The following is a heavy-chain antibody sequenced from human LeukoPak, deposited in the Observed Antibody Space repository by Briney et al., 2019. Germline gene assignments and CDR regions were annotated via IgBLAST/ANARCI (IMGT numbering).Heavy chain of an antibody. CDR3: AKQGELLLSSYFDY. CDR1: GFTFSIYA. CDR2: ISGSGGST. D-gene: IGHD3-10*01. J-gene: IGHJ4*02. Sequence: GSLRLSCAASGFTFSIYAMIRVRQAPGKDLEWVSAISGSGGSTYYADSVKGRFTISRDNSKSTLYLQMNSLRAEDTAVYYCAKQGELLLSSYFDYWGQGTLVTVSS. V-gene: IGHV3-23*01.